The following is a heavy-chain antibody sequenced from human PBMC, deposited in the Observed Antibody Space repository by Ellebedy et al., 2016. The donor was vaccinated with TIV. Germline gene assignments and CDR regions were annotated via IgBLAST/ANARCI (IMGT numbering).Heavy chain of an antibody. Sequence: SQTLSLTXXISGDSVSSNSAAWNWIRQSPSRGLEWLGRTYYRTKWYNDYAVSVGSRININADTSKNQFSLQLNSVTPEDTALYYCARGYALDSWGQGTLVTVSS. D-gene: IGHD5-18*01. V-gene: IGHV6-1*01. CDR2: TYYRTKWYN. J-gene: IGHJ4*02. CDR1: GDSVSSNSAA. CDR3: ARGYALDS.